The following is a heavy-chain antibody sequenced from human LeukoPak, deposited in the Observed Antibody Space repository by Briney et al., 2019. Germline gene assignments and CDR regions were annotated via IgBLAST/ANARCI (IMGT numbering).Heavy chain of an antibody. CDR2: MNASPL. J-gene: IGHJ5*02. Sequence: PGGSLRLSCAASGFTFSSYEMNWVRQAPGKGLEWVASMNASPLYYADSVKGRFTISRDNAKNSLYLQMNSLRVEDTAVYFCARDTYFHDTSGYYINDLWGQGTLVTVSS. D-gene: IGHD3-22*01. CDR3: ARDTYFHDTSGYYINDL. CDR1: GFTFSSYE. V-gene: IGHV3-48*03.